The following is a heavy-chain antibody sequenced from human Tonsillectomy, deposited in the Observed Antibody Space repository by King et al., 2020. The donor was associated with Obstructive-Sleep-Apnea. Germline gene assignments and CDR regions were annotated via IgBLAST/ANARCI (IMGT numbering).Heavy chain of an antibody. V-gene: IGHV4-30-4*01. Sequence: VQLQESGPGLVKPSQTLSLTCTVSGGSISSGDYYWSWIRQPPGKGPEWIGDIDYSGSPTYNPSLKSRVTIAVDTAKNQFSLKLSSVTAADTAVYYCARVDCSSTSCKSADAFDIWGQGTMVTVSS. CDR1: GGSISSGDYY. CDR2: IDYSGSP. J-gene: IGHJ3*02. D-gene: IGHD2-2*01. CDR3: ARVDCSSTSCKSADAFDI.